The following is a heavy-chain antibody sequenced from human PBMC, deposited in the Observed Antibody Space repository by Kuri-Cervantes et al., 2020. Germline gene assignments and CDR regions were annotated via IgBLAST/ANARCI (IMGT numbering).Heavy chain of an antibody. V-gene: IGHV4-31*03. CDR2: IYYSGST. CDR3: ARVYGSGPLEFDY. Sequence: SETLSLTCTVSGGSISSGGYYWSWIRQHPGKGLEWIGYIYYSGSTYYNPSLKSRVTISVDTSKNQFSLKLNSVTPEDTAVYYCARVYGSGPLEFDYWGQGTLVTVSS. D-gene: IGHD3-10*01. J-gene: IGHJ4*02. CDR1: GGSISSGGYY.